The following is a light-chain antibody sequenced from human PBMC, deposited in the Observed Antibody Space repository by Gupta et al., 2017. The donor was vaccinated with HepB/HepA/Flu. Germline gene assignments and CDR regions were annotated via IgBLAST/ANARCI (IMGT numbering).Light chain of an antibody. CDR1: ALPKQY. V-gene: IGLV3-25*03. CDR2: KDS. J-gene: IGLJ2*01. Sequence: PSVSVSPGQTARITCSGDALPKQYAYWYQQKPGQAPVLVIYKDSERPSGIPERFSGPSSGTTVTLTISGVQAEDEADYYCQSADSSGTDSVVFGGGTKLTVL. CDR3: QSADSSGTDSVV.